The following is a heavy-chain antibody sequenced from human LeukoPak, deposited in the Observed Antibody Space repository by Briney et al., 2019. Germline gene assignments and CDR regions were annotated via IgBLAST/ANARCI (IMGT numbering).Heavy chain of an antibody. D-gene: IGHD4-23*01. CDR3: AKGYGGNPFDY. Sequence: GGSLRLSCAASGFTFSDYWIHWVRQAPGKGLVWVSRINTDGSITNYADSVKGRFSISRDNAKNTLYLQMNSLRAEDTAVYYCAKGYGGNPFDYWGQGTLVTVSS. J-gene: IGHJ4*02. V-gene: IGHV3-74*01. CDR1: GFTFSDYW. CDR2: INTDGSIT.